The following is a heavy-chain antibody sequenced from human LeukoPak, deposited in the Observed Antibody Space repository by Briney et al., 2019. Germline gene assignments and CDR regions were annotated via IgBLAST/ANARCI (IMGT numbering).Heavy chain of an antibody. CDR3: ARGSGTSWFDY. Sequence: SVKVSRKASGYTFTANYMHWVRQAPGQGLEWMGWINPRSCGTNYGEKFRGRVTMTRDKSLTTAYMELSSLRFDDTAVHYCARGSGTSWFDYWGQGTLVTVSS. V-gene: IGHV1-2*02. D-gene: IGHD2-2*01. CDR2: INPRSCGT. J-gene: IGHJ4*02. CDR1: GYTFTANY.